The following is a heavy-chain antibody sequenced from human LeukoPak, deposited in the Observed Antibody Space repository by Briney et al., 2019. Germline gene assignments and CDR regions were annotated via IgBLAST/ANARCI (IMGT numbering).Heavy chain of an antibody. Sequence: GGSLRLSCAASGFTFNIYAMSWVRQTPGKGLEWVSSITSSGTGTFYADSVKGRFTISRDNSESTLYLQMNSLRAEDTAVYYCAKDRPNYYDSSGHYYRRNGDYWGQGTLVTVSS. CDR3: AKDRPNYYDSSGHYYRRNGDY. CDR2: ITSSGTGT. V-gene: IGHV3-23*01. J-gene: IGHJ4*02. CDR1: GFTFNIYA. D-gene: IGHD3-22*01.